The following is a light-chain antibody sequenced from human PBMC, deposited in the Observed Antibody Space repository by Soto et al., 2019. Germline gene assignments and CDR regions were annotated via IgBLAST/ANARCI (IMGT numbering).Light chain of an antibody. Sequence: AIRMTQSPSSFSASTGDRVTITCRASQGISSYLAWYQQKPGKAPKLLIYAASTLQSGVPSRFSGSGSGTDFTRTISCLQSEDFATYYCQQYYSYPHTVGQGTKVEIK. CDR2: AAS. CDR1: QGISSY. V-gene: IGKV1-8*01. CDR3: QQYYSYPHT. J-gene: IGKJ1*01.